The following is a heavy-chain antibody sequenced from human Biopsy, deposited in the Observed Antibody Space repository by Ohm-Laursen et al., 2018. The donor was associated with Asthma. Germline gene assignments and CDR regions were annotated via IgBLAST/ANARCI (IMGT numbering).Heavy chain of an antibody. CDR1: GGSIISSSW. CDR3: VRQSGYRSGWPKLLFVYYGMDV. CDR2: IYHSGPT. D-gene: IGHD6-19*01. Sequence: PGTLSLTCSVSGGSIISSSWGSWVRQTPGKGLEWIGEIYHSGPTNYNPSLESRVTISLDASKNEFSLKLTYVTAADTAQYYCVRQSGYRSGWPKLLFVYYGMDVWGPGTTVTVSS. V-gene: IGHV4-4*03. J-gene: IGHJ6*02.